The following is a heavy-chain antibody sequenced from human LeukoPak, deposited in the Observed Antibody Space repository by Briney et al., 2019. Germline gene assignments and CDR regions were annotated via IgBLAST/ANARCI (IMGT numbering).Heavy chain of an antibody. CDR2: ISYDGSNK. Sequence: PGGSLRLSCAASGFTFSSYAMHWVRQAPGKGLEWVAVISYDGSNKYYADSVKGRFTISRDNAKNSLYLQMNSLRAEDTAVYYCASITMMGGYWGQGTLVTVSS. V-gene: IGHV3-30-3*01. D-gene: IGHD3-22*01. CDR1: GFTFSSYA. CDR3: ASITMMGGY. J-gene: IGHJ4*02.